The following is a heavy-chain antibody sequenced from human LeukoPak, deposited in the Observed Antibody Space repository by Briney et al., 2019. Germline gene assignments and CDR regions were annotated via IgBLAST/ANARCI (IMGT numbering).Heavy chain of an antibody. CDR2: ISSSGSTI. V-gene: IGHV3-48*03. Sequence: GGSLRLSCAASGFTFSSYEMNWVRQAPGKGLEWVSCISSSGSTIYYADSVKGRFTISRDNAKNSLYLQMNSLRAEDTAVYYCARGDSGSYYFDYWGQGTLVTVSS. J-gene: IGHJ4*02. CDR3: ARGDSGSYYFDY. D-gene: IGHD1-26*01. CDR1: GFTFSSYE.